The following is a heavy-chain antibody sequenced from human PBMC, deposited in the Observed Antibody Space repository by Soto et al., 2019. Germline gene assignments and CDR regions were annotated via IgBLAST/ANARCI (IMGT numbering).Heavy chain of an antibody. D-gene: IGHD6-13*01. CDR3: ARDRAAAGTPSPLDY. CDR2: IIPIFGTA. J-gene: IGHJ4*02. CDR1: GYTFTSNS. V-gene: IGHV1-69*13. Sequence: ASVKVSCKASGYTFTSNSIGWVRQAPGQGLEWMGGIIPIFGTANYAQKFQGRVTITADESTSTAYMELSSLRSEDTAVYYCARDRAAAGTPSPLDYWGQGTLVTVSS.